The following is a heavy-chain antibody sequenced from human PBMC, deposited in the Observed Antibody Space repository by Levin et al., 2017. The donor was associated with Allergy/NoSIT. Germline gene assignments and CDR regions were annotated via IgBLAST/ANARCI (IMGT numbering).Heavy chain of an antibody. V-gene: IGHV3-23*01. CDR1: GFTFSSYA. D-gene: IGHD1-7*01. J-gene: IGHJ4*02. CDR2: ISGSGGST. Sequence: GGSLRLSCAASGFTFSSYAMSWVRQAPGKGLEWVSAISGSGGSTYYADSVKGRFTISRDNSKNTLYLQMNSLRAEDTAVYYCATANWNYGVLGYWGQGTLVTVSS. CDR3: ATANWNYGVLGY.